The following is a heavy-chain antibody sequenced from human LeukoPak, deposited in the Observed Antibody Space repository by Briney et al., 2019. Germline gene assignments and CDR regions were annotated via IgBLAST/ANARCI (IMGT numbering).Heavy chain of an antibody. CDR1: GFTFSSYA. CDR3: AKDGYSSSWYDGSHGPNWFDP. Sequence: QSGGSLRLSCAASGFTFSSYAMSWVRQAPGKGLEWVSAISGSGGSTYYADSVKGRFTISRDNSKNTLYLQMNSLRAEDTAVYYCAKDGYSSSWYDGSHGPNWFDPWGQGALVTVSS. D-gene: IGHD6-13*01. J-gene: IGHJ5*02. V-gene: IGHV3-23*01. CDR2: ISGSGGST.